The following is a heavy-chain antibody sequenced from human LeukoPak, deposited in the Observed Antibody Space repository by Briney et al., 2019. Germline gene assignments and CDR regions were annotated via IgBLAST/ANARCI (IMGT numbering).Heavy chain of an antibody. CDR3: ARLGYCSGGSCYGDDY. J-gene: IGHJ4*02. Sequence: ASVKVSCKASGYTFTGYYMHWVRQAPGQGLEWMGWINSNSGGTNYAQKFQGRVTMTRDTSISTAYMELSRLRSDDTAVYYCARLGYCSGGSCYGDDYWGQGTLVTVSS. D-gene: IGHD2-15*01. V-gene: IGHV1-2*02. CDR2: INSNSGGT. CDR1: GYTFTGYY.